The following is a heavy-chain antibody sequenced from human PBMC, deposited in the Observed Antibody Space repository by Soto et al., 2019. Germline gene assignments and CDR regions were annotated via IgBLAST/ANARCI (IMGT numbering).Heavy chain of an antibody. CDR1: GFTFSSYA. D-gene: IGHD3-9*01. Sequence: VGSLRLSCAASGFTFSSYAMSWVRQAPGKGLEWVSAISGSGGSTYYADSVKGRFTISRDNSKNTLYLQMNSLRAEDTAVYYCAKEDYDILTGYLGHYYYGMDVWGQGTTVTVSS. J-gene: IGHJ6*02. V-gene: IGHV3-23*01. CDR2: ISGSGGST. CDR3: AKEDYDILTGYLGHYYYGMDV.